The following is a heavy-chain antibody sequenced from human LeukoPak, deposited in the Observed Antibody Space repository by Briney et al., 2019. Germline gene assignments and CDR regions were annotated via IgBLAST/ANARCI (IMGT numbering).Heavy chain of an antibody. J-gene: IGHJ6*04. D-gene: IGHD3-10*01. CDR2: IIPIFGTA. CDR3: ARGLKGYCGSGSYWGYYYGMDV. V-gene: IGHV1-69*01. Sequence: VASVKVSCKASGGTFSSYAISWVRQAPGQGLEWMGGIIPIFGTANYAQKFQGRVTITADESTSTAYMELSSLRSEDTAVYYCARGLKGYCGSGSYWGYYYGMDVWGKGTTVTVSS. CDR1: GGTFSSYA.